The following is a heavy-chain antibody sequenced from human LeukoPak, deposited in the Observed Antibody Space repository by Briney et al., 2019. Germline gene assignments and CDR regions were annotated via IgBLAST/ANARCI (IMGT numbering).Heavy chain of an antibody. Sequence: PGRSLTLSCAASGFTFSSYGMHWVRQAPGKGLDWVAVISFHGTNEYYADSVKGRFTISRDNSNNTLYLQMNSVRAEDTAVYYCAKGRRGSSYVHYFDTWGQGTLVTVSS. V-gene: IGHV3-30*18. D-gene: IGHD3-22*01. CDR2: ISFHGTNE. CDR1: GFTFSSYG. J-gene: IGHJ1*01. CDR3: AKGRRGSSYVHYFDT.